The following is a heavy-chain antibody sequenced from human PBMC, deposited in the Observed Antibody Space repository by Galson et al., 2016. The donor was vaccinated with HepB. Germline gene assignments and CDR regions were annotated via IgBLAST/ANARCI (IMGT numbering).Heavy chain of an antibody. J-gene: IGHJ4*02. CDR2: ISGYNGIT. CDR3: ARECGGECYYFDS. CDR1: GYTFSNYG. Sequence: SVKVSCKASGYTFSNYGITWVRQAPGQGLEWMGWISGYNGITKYAQKVQGRATMTTDTSTSTAYMELRSLRSDDTAVYYCARECGGECYYFDSGGQGTVVTVSS. V-gene: IGHV1-18*01. D-gene: IGHD2-21*01.